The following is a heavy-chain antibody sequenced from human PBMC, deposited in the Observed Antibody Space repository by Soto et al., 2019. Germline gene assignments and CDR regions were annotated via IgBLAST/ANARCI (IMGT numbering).Heavy chain of an antibody. Sequence: GGSLRLSCAASGFTFSSYGMHWVRQAPGKGLEWVAVISCDGSNKYYADSVKGRFTISRDNSKNTLYLQMNSLRAEDTAVYYCAKAVSSSGDFWSGYPFDYWGQGTLVTVSS. J-gene: IGHJ4*02. CDR3: AKAVSSSGDFWSGYPFDY. D-gene: IGHD3-3*01. CDR2: ISCDGSNK. V-gene: IGHV3-30*18. CDR1: GFTFSSYG.